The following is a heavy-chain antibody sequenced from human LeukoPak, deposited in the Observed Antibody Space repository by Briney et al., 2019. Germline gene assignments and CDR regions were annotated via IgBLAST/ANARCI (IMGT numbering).Heavy chain of an antibody. V-gene: IGHV1-18*01. Sequence: ASVKVSCKPSGYTFNTYGITWVRQAPGQGLERMGWISPNNGNTNYARKFQGRVTLTTDTSTSTAYMELRSLRSDDTAVYYCARGPHERSGYPDDWGQGTLVTVSS. CDR1: GYTFNTYG. CDR2: ISPNNGNT. J-gene: IGHJ4*02. D-gene: IGHD3-22*01. CDR3: ARGPHERSGYPDD.